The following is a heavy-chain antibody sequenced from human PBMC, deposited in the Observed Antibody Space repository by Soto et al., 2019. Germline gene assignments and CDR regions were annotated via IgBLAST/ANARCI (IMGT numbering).Heavy chain of an antibody. D-gene: IGHD4-17*01. CDR1: GGTFSSYA. CDR2: IIPIFGTA. Sequence: QVQLVQSGAEVKKPGSSVKVSCKASGGTFSSYAISCVPQAPGQGLERMGGIIPIFGTANYAQKFQGRVTITADESTSTAYMELSSLRSEDTAVYYCARDRVGSWGDYATCFDYWGPGTLVTVSS. CDR3: ARDRVGSWGDYATCFDY. V-gene: IGHV1-69*01. J-gene: IGHJ4*02.